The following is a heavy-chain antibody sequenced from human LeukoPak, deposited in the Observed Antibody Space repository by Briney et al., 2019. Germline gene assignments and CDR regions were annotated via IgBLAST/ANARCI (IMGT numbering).Heavy chain of an antibody. J-gene: IGHJ3*02. CDR1: GGSISSSNW. CDR3: ARLDSSGYYSILKPHDAFDI. D-gene: IGHD3-22*01. V-gene: IGHV4-4*02. Sequence: SGTLSLTCAVSGGSISSSNWWSWVRQPPGKGLEWIGEIYHSGSTNYNPSLKSRVTISVDKSKNQFSLKLSSVTAADTAVYYCARLDSSGYYSILKPHDAFDIWGQGTMVTVSS. CDR2: IYHSGST.